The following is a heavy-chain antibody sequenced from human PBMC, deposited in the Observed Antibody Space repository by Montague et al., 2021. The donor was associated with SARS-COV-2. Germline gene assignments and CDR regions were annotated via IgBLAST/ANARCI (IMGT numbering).Heavy chain of an antibody. CDR3: GRGVVAATPGVDY. CDR1: GDSISSFY. CDR2: IYASGGT. D-gene: IGHD2-15*01. J-gene: IGHJ4*02. V-gene: IGHV4-4*07. Sequence: SETLSLTCTVSGDSISSFYWNWIRQPAGKGLEWIGRIYASGGTNYNPSLKSRVTMSVDTSKNQFSLKLNSVTAADTAVYYCGRGVVAATPGVDYWGRGTLVTVSS.